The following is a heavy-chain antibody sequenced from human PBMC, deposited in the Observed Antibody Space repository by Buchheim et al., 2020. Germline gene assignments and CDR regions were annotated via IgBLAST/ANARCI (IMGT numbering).Heavy chain of an antibody. CDR1: GGSISTYY. CDR3: ARGRGNLGYYFDS. CDR2: IYYTGNT. D-gene: IGHD1-14*01. Sequence: QVQLQESGPGLVKPSETLSLTCAVSGGSISTYYWTWIRQPPGKGLEWIGYIYYTGNTNYNPSLKSRLTISVDTSKNQLSLKLNSVTAADTAVYYCARGRGNLGYYFDSWGQGTL. J-gene: IGHJ4*02. V-gene: IGHV4-59*01.